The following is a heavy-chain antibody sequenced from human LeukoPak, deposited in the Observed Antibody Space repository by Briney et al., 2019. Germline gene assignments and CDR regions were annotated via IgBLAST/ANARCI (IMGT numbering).Heavy chain of an antibody. CDR2: ISGSGGST. CDR3: AKMAPMTTVTPYGMDV. V-gene: IGHV3-23*01. CDR1: GFTFSSYV. Sequence: GGSLRLSCAASGFTFSSYVMSWVRQAPGKGLEWVSAISGSGGSTYYADSVKGRFTISRDDSKNTLYLQMNSLRAEDTAVYYCAKMAPMTTVTPYGMDVWGQGTTVTVSS. J-gene: IGHJ6*02. D-gene: IGHD4-17*01.